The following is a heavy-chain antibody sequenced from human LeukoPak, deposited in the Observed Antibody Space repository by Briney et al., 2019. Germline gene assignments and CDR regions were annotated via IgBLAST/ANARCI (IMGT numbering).Heavy chain of an antibody. J-gene: IGHJ4*02. CDR2: IIPIFGTA. D-gene: IGHD2-15*01. V-gene: IGHV1-69*13. Sequence: SVKVSCKASGGTFSSYAISWVRQAPGQGLEWMGGIIPIFGTANYAQKFQGRVTITADESTSTAYMELSSLRSEDTAVYYCARVRDCSGGSCYFGYFDYWGQGTLVTVSS. CDR3: ARVRDCSGGSCYFGYFDY. CDR1: GGTFSSYA.